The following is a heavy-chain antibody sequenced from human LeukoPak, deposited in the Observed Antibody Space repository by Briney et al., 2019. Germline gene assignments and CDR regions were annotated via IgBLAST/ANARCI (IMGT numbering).Heavy chain of an antibody. D-gene: IGHD1-26*01. CDR3: ANGLRELSPPFEY. CDR1: GFTFSSYG. J-gene: IGHJ4*02. Sequence: PGGSLRLSCAASGFTFSSYGMHWVRQAPGKGLEWVAFIRYDGSNKYYADSVKGRFTISRDNSKNTLYLQMNSLRAEDTAVYYCANGLRELSPPFEYWGQGTLVTVSS. V-gene: IGHV3-30*02. CDR2: IRYDGSNK.